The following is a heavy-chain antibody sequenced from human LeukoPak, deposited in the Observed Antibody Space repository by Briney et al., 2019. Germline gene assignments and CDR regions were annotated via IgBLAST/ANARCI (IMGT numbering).Heavy chain of an antibody. CDR1: GYTFTGYY. J-gene: IGHJ5*02. Sequence: ASVKVSCKASGYTFTGYYMHWVRQAPGQGLEWMGWINPNSGGTNYAQKFQGRVTMTRDTSISTAYMELSSLRSEDTAVYYCARGGSVLLWFGELLGWFDPWGQGTLVTVSS. CDR3: ARGGSVLLWFGELLGWFDP. CDR2: INPNSGGT. V-gene: IGHV1-2*02. D-gene: IGHD3-10*01.